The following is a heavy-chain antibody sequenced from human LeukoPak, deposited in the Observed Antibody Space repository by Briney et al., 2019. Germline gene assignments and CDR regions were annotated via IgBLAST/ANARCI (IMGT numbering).Heavy chain of an antibody. J-gene: IGHJ4*02. Sequence: SGTLALTCTVSSGSISDSSYYWGWIRQPPGEGLEWVGSIFYSGSTYYNPSLKSRVTISVDTSKNQFSLKLSSVTAADTAVYYCASNIRGSFDYWGQGTLVTVSS. V-gene: IGHV4-39*01. CDR1: SGSISDSSYY. CDR2: IFYSGST. CDR3: ASNIRGSFDY. D-gene: IGHD3-10*01.